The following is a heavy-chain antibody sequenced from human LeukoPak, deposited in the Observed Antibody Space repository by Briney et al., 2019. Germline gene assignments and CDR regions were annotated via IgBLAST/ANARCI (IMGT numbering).Heavy chain of an antibody. CDR1: GFTFSSYS. V-gene: IGHV3-21*06. D-gene: IGHD3-10*01. CDR3: ARTQVGFGELLSYMDV. J-gene: IGHJ6*03. CDR2: VSRSSSYI. Sequence: GGSLRLSCAASGFTFSSYSMNWVRQAPGKGLEWVSSVSRSSSYIYYVDSVKGRFTISRDNAKNSLYLQMNSLRVEDTAVYYCARTQVGFGELLSYMDVWGKGTTVTISS.